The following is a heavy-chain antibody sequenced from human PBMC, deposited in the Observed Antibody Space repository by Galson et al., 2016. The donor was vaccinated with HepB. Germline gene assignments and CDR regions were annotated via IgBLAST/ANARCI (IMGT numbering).Heavy chain of an antibody. CDR1: GFTFNAYD. Sequence: SLRLSCAASGFTFNAYDMHWVRQAPGRGLEWVSLILSDGSDTDYEDSVKGRFSVSRDNSRNTLYLEMNSLRIEDTAVYFCATGTFFSGSFFEFWGQGTLVAVSS. CDR2: ILSDGSDT. CDR3: ATGTFFSGSFFEF. V-gene: IGHV3-30*03. D-gene: IGHD3-10*01. J-gene: IGHJ4*02.